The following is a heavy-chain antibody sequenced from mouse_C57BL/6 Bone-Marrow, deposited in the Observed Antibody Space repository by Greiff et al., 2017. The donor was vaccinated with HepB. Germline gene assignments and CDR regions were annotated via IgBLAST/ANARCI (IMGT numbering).Heavy chain of an antibody. CDR1: GFTFTDYY. J-gene: IGHJ3*01. V-gene: IGHV7-3*01. D-gene: IGHD1-1*01. CDR2: IRNKANGYTT. CDR3: AGYTTVPFAY. Sequence: EVKLVESGGGLVQPGGSLSLSCAASGFTFTDYYMSWVRQPPGKALEWLGFIRNKANGYTTEYSASVKGRFTISRDNSQSILYLQMNALRAEDSATYYCAGYTTVPFAYWGQGTLVTVSA.